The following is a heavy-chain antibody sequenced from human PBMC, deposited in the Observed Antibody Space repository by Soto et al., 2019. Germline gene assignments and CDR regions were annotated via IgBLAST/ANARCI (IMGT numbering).Heavy chain of an antibody. CDR1: GGTFSSYT. CDR2: IIPILGIA. Sequence: ASVKVSCKASGGTFSSYTISGVRQAPGQGLEWMGRIIPILGIANYAQKFQGRVTMTRNTSISTAYMELSSLRSEDTAVYYCARGQGSSGWHWDYYYYGMDVWGQGTTVTLS. V-gene: IGHV1-69*02. CDR3: ARGQGSSGWHWDYYYYGMDV. J-gene: IGHJ6*02. D-gene: IGHD6-19*01.